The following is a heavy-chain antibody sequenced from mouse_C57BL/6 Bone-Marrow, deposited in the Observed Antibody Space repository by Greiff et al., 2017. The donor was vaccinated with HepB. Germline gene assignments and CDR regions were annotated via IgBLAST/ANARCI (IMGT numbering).Heavy chain of an antibody. CDR3: ARSNYYGSSYVDYYAMDY. V-gene: IGHV1-78*01. D-gene: IGHD1-1*01. CDR1: GYTFTDHT. CDR2: IYPRDGST. J-gene: IGHJ4*01. Sequence: QVQLQQSDAELVKPGASVKISCKVSGYTFTDHTIHWMKQRPEQGLEWIGYIYPRDGSTKYNEKFKGKATLTADKSASTAYMQLNSLTSEDSAVYFCARSNYYGSSYVDYYAMDYWGQGTSVTVSS.